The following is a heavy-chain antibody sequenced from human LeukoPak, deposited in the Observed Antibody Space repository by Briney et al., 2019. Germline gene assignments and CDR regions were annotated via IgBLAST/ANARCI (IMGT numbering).Heavy chain of an antibody. D-gene: IGHD3-9*01. V-gene: IGHV1-2*02. CDR3: ARDPYYDILTGYSPGAFDI. CDR2: INPNSGGT. J-gene: IGHJ3*02. Sequence: GASVKVSCKASGYTFTGYYMHWVRQAPGQGLEWMGWINPNSGGTNYAQKFQGRVTMTRDTSISTAYMELSRLRSDDTAVYYCARDPYYDILTGYSPGAFDIWGQGTMVTVSS. CDR1: GYTFTGYY.